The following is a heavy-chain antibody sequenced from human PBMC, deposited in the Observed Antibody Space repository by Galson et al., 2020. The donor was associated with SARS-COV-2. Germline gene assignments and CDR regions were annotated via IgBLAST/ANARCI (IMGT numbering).Heavy chain of an antibody. V-gene: IGHV4-39*07. D-gene: IGHD2-15*01. J-gene: IGHJ4*02. CDR2: IYYSGTT. CDR3: SSQRGGFCSGGGCPGCFEV. Sequence: SETLSLTCSVSGASISSSFYYWGWLRQPPGKGLEWIGNIYYSGTTYNNPSLQRRVTTSLATSKSQFSLKLTSVTAADTAVYYWSSQRGGFCSGGGCPGCFEVWGQGTLVTVSS. CDR1: GASISSSFYY.